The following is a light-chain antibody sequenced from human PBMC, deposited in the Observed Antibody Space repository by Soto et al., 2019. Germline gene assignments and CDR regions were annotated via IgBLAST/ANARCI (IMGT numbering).Light chain of an antibody. Sequence: DIQMTQSPSSLSASVGDRVTITCQASQDISNYLNWYQQKPGKAPKLLIYDASNLETGVPSRFSGSGSGTDFTFTISSLQPEDIATYYCQQYDNLPPTLGGGPKVEIK. CDR3: QQYDNLPPT. CDR2: DAS. V-gene: IGKV1-33*01. CDR1: QDISNY. J-gene: IGKJ4*01.